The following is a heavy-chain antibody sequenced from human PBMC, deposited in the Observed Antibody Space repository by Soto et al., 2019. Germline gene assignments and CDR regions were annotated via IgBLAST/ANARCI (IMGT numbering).Heavy chain of an antibody. V-gene: IGHV4-30-2*01. Sequence: QPQLQESGSGLVKPSQTLSLTCSVSGAYVSSAGYSWSWIRQPPGKGLQWIGYVYQSGRTYGSVTPSSNPSLRSRVTISVDRSTNQFSVKLMSVTAADTAVYFCARGQSIVAAIDYFDYWGQGSLVTVSS. CDR3: ARGQSIVAAIDYFDY. J-gene: IGHJ4*02. CDR1: GAYVSSAGYS. CDR2: VYQSGRT. D-gene: IGHD5-12*01.